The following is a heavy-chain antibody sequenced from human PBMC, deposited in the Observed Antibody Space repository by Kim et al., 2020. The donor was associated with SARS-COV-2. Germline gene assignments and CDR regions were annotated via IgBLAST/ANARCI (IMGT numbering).Heavy chain of an antibody. CDR1: GGTFSSYA. Sequence: SVKVSCKASGGTFSSYAISWVRQAPGQGLEWMGGIIPIFGTANYAQKFQGRVTITADESTSTAYMELSSLRSEDTAVYYCARDYPSPLIVVVPAPMGIWGQGTMVTVSS. CDR2: IIPIFGTA. CDR3: ARDYPSPLIVVVPAPMGI. D-gene: IGHD2-2*01. J-gene: IGHJ3*02. V-gene: IGHV1-69*13.